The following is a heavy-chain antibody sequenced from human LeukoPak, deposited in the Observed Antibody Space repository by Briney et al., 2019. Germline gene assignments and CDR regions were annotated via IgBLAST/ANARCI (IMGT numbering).Heavy chain of an antibody. CDR1: GFTFSSYG. Sequence: GSLRLSCAASGFTFSSYGMHWVRQAPGKGLEWVAVISYDGSNKYYADSVKGRFTIPRDNSKNTLYLQMNSLRAEDTAVYYCAKSEDYYDSRGFGYWGQGTLVTVSS. CDR3: AKSEDYYDSRGFGY. J-gene: IGHJ4*02. D-gene: IGHD3-22*01. V-gene: IGHV3-30*18. CDR2: ISYDGSNK.